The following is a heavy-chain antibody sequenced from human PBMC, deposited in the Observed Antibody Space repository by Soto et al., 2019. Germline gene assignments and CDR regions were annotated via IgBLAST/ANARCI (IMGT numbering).Heavy chain of an antibody. V-gene: IGHV3-23*01. J-gene: IGHJ6*02. Sequence: EVQLLESGGGLVQPGGSLRRSCAASGFTFTNYAMSWVRQAPGKGLEWVSAVISSGSSSYYADSVKGRFTISRDNSKNTLYLQMNSLSADDTAVYYCAKDASTTTAMAGSRGLDVWGQGTTVTVSS. CDR2: VISSGSSS. CDR1: GFTFTNYA. D-gene: IGHD1-1*01. CDR3: AKDASTTTAMAGSRGLDV.